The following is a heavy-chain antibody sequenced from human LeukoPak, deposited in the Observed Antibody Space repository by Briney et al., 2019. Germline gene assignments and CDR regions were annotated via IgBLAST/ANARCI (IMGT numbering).Heavy chain of an antibody. D-gene: IGHD3-9*01. CDR1: GFTFSSYS. CDR3: ARIPPQRSILTGYYFDY. CDR2: ISSRSSYI. V-gene: IGHV3-21*01. J-gene: IGHJ4*02. Sequence: GGSLRLSCVASGFTFSSYSMNWVRQAPGKGLEWVSSISSRSSYIYYADSVKGRFTISRDNAKNSLYLQMNSLRAEDTAVYYCARIPPQRSILTGYYFDYWGQGTLVTVSS.